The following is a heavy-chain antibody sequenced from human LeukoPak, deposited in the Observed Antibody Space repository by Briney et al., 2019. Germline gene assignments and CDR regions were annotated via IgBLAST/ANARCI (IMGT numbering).Heavy chain of an antibody. CDR3: ARLTMVQGVIITDYFDY. D-gene: IGHD3-10*01. J-gene: IGHJ4*02. Sequence: SGTLSLTCTVSGGSISSSSYYWGWIRQPPGKGLEWIGSIYYSGSTYYNPSLKSRVTISVDTSKNQFSLKLSSVTAADTAVYYCARLTMVQGVIITDYFDYWGQGTLVTVSS. V-gene: IGHV4-39*01. CDR2: IYYSGST. CDR1: GGSISSSSYY.